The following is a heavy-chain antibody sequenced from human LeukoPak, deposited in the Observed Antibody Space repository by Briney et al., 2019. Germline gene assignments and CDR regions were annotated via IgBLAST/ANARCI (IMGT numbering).Heavy chain of an antibody. Sequence: GGSLRLSCAASGFTFSSYSMNRVRQAPGKGLEWVSSISSSSSYIYYADSVKGRFTISRDNAKNSLYLQMNSLRAEDTAVYYCARKLLATNWFDPWGQGTLVTVSS. D-gene: IGHD1-26*01. CDR2: ISSSSSYI. CDR3: ARKLLATNWFDP. V-gene: IGHV3-21*01. J-gene: IGHJ5*02. CDR1: GFTFSSYS.